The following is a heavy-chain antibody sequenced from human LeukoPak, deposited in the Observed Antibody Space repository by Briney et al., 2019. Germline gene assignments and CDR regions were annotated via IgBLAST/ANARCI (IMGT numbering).Heavy chain of an antibody. Sequence: SETLSLTCTVSGGSISSSSYYWGLIRQPPGKGLEWIGSIYYSGSTNYNPSLKSRVTISVDTSKNQFSLKLSSVTAADTAMYYCARVRQLLGYYYYYMDVWGKGTTVTVSS. V-gene: IGHV4-39*07. CDR3: ARVRQLLGYYYYYMDV. D-gene: IGHD6-6*01. CDR1: GGSISSSSYY. CDR2: IYYSGST. J-gene: IGHJ6*03.